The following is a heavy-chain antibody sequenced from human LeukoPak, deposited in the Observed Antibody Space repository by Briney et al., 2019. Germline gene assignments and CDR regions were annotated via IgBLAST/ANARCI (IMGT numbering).Heavy chain of an antibody. J-gene: IGHJ3*02. D-gene: IGHD2-2*01. CDR3: ARDIVVVPAAIQRMYDAFDI. CDR2: ISAYNGNT. V-gene: IGHV1-18*01. CDR1: GYTFTSYG. Sequence: ASVKVSCKASGYTFTSYGISWVRQAPGQGLEWMGWISAYNGNTNYAQKLQGRVTMTTDTSTSTAYMELRSLRSDDTAVYYCARDIVVVPAAIQRMYDAFDIWGQGTMVTASS.